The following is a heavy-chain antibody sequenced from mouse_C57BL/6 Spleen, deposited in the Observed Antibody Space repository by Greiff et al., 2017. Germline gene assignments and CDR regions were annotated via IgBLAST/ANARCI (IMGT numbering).Heavy chain of an antibody. CDR3: TRDWNYFDY. V-gene: IGHV2-2*01. J-gene: IGHJ2*01. Sequence: QVQLKQSGPGLVQPSQSLSITCTVSGFSLTSYGVHWVRQSPGKGLEWLGVIWSGGSTDYDAAFISRRSISKDNSKSQVFFKMNSLQADDTAIYYCTRDWNYFDYWGQGTTLTVSS. CDR1: GFSLTSYG. CDR2: IWSGGST. D-gene: IGHD4-1*01.